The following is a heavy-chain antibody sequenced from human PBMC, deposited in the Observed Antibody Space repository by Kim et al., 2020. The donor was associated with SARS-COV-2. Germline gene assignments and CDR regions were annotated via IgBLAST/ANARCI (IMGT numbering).Heavy chain of an antibody. Sequence: GGSLRLSCAASGFTFSNAWMSWVRQAPGKGLEWVGRIKSKTDGGTTDYAAPVKGRFTISRDDSKNTLYLQMNSLKTEDTAVYYCTTDIDHSITMVRGVIMRYYYYYGMDVWGQGTTVTVSS. CDR3: TTDIDHSITMVRGVIMRYYYYYGMDV. J-gene: IGHJ6*02. CDR1: GFTFSNAW. D-gene: IGHD3-10*01. CDR2: IKSKTDGGTT. V-gene: IGHV3-15*01.